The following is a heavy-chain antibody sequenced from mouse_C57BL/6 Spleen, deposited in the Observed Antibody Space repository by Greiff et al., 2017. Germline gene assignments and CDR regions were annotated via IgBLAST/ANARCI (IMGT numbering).Heavy chain of an antibody. Sequence: VQLQQSGAELASPGASVTLSCKASGYTFTDHLMNWVQKRPGQGLEWIGRIYPVSGETNYNQQFLGKATFSVDRSSSTGDMVLNSLTSEDPAVDYCGRGDSSGGCDYWGQGTTLTVSS. V-gene: IGHV1-11*01. CDR2: IYPVSGET. J-gene: IGHJ2*01. CDR3: GRGDSSGGCDY. CDR1: GYTFTDHL. D-gene: IGHD3-2*02.